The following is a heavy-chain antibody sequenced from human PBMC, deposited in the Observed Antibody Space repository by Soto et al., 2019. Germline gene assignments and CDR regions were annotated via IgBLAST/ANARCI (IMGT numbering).Heavy chain of an antibody. V-gene: IGHV4-31*03. CDR1: GGSISSGGYY. CDR2: IYYSGST. D-gene: IGHD6-6*01. J-gene: IGHJ6*02. CDR3: AREGSSIGMDV. Sequence: NPSETLSLTCTVSGGSISSGGYYWSWIRQHPGKGLEWIGYIYYSGSTYYNPSLKSRVTISVDTSKNQFSLKLSSVTAADTAVYYCAREGSSIGMDVWGQGTTVTVSS.